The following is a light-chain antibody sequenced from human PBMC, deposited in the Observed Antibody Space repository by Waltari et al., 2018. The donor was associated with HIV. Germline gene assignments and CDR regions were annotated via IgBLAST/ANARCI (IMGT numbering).Light chain of an antibody. CDR1: ENIGIS. CDR3: HQRSSLPLT. Sequence: VLTQSPAFQSVAPQDKVTITCRASENIGISLHWYQMKPDQSPSLLIRSASHSMSGGPSRVSGSGSGTDFTLTIDSLEAEDAATYFCHQRSSLPLTCGGGTRVEIK. V-gene: IGKV6-21*02. J-gene: IGKJ4*01. CDR2: SAS.